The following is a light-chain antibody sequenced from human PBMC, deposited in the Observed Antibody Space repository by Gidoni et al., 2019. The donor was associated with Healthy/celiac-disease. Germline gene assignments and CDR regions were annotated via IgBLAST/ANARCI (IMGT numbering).Light chain of an antibody. CDR3: QAWDSSTGV. J-gene: IGLJ1*01. CDR2: QDS. V-gene: IGLV3-1*01. CDR1: HLGDKY. Sequence: SYELPQPPSVSVSPGQTASSTCFGAHLGDKYACWYQQKPGQSHVLVIYQDSKRPSGIPERFSGSNSGNTATLTISGTQAMDEADYYCQAWDSSTGVFVTGTKVTVL.